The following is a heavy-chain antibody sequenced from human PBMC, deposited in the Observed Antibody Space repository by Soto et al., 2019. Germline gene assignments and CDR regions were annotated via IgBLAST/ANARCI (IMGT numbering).Heavy chain of an antibody. CDR3: ARLKVVITLSFDY. CDR1: GFSLSSSGAG. D-gene: IGHD3-22*01. Sequence: SGPTLVNPTQTLTLTCSFTGFSLSSSGAGVGWFRQSPGKALEWLALIYWNDEIRYSPSLASRLTITKDTSKDQVVLTLTNLGPVDTATYYCARLKVVITLSFDYWGQGTLVTVS. CDR2: IYWNDEI. J-gene: IGHJ4*02. V-gene: IGHV2-5*01.